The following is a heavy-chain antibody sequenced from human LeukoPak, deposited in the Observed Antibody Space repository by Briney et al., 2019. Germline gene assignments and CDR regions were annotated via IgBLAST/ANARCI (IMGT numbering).Heavy chain of an antibody. CDR3: ARQHTAWYVDY. CDR1: GFTFSSYW. J-gene: IGHJ4*02. Sequence: GGSLRLSCAASGFTFSSYWMHWVRQAPGKGLEWVSGVSASGASTYSEDSVKGRFIISRDNSKNTVFLQMNSLRAEDTAVYYCARQHTAWYVDYWGQGILVTVSS. CDR2: VSASGAST. V-gene: IGHV3-23*01. D-gene: IGHD1-1*01.